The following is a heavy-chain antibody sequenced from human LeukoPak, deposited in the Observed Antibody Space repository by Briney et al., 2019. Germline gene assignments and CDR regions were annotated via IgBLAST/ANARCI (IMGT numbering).Heavy chain of an antibody. Sequence: GRSLRLSCAASGFTFSSYGMHWVRQAPGKGLEWVSSISSSSSYIYYADSVKGRFTISRDNAKNSLYLQMNSLRAEDTAVYYCARAYGVVPDWFDPWGQGTLVTVSS. J-gene: IGHJ5*02. CDR1: GFTFSSYG. V-gene: IGHV3-21*01. CDR3: ARAYGVVPDWFDP. D-gene: IGHD2-2*01. CDR2: ISSSSSYI.